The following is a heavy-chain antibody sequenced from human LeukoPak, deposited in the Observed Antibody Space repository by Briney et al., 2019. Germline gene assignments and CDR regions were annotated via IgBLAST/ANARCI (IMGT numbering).Heavy chain of an antibody. CDR3: ATQTLYSSGWYFDY. Sequence: ASVKVSFKASGSTFTGYYMHWVRQAPGQGLEWVGWINPNSGGTNYAQKFQGRVTMTRDTSISTAYMELSRLRSDDTAVYYCATQTLYSSGWYFDYWGQGTLVTVSS. V-gene: IGHV1-2*02. D-gene: IGHD6-13*01. CDR2: INPNSGGT. CDR1: GSTFTGYY. J-gene: IGHJ4*02.